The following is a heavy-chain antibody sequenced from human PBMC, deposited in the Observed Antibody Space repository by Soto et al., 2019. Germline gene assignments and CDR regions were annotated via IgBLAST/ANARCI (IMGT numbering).Heavy chain of an antibody. CDR1: GYTFTSYY. CDR2: INPSGGST. CDR3: ARETFGYSRGWPND. J-gene: IGHJ4*02. Sequence: ASVKVPCKASGYTFTSYYMHWVRQAPGQGLEWMGIINPSGGSTTYAQKFQGRVTMTRDTSTSTVFIELTNLRSKDTAVYYCARETFGYSRGWPNDWGQGTLVSVSS. D-gene: IGHD6-19*01. V-gene: IGHV1-46*01.